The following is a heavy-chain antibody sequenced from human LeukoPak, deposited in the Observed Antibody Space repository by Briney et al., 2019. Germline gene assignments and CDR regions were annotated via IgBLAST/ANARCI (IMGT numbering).Heavy chain of an antibody. CDR3: AREGGGYCSSTSCYTFDY. V-gene: IGHV1-69*04. Sequence: ASVKVSCKASGGTFSSYTISWVRQAPGQGLKWMGRIIPILGIANYAQKFQGRVAITADKSTCTAYMELSSLRSEDTAVYYCAREGGGYCSSTSCYTFDYWGQGTLVTVSS. J-gene: IGHJ4*02. D-gene: IGHD2-2*02. CDR1: GGTFSSYT. CDR2: IIPILGIA.